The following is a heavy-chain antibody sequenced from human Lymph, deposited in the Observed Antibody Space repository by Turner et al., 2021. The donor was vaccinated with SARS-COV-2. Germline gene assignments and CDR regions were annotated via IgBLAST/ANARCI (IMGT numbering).Heavy chain of an antibody. J-gene: IGHJ4*02. CDR1: GDSISSYY. CDR3: AGGNGDYAEFDY. D-gene: IGHD4-17*01. CDR2: ISDSGST. V-gene: IGHV4-59*01. Sequence: QVQLQESGPGLVRPSETLSLTCTVSGDSISSYYWSWDRHPPGKGREGSGYISDSGSTKYNPSLKSRVTMSGDSSKNHFSLKLSSMTAADAAVYYCAGGNGDYAEFDYWGQGTLVTVSS.